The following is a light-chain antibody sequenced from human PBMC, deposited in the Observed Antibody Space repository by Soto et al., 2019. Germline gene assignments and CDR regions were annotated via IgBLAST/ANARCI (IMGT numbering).Light chain of an antibody. CDR3: CSYTTSNTRQIV. CDR1: SRDVGGYNY. V-gene: IGLV2-14*01. Sequence: QSALTQPASGSGSPGQSISISCTGTSRDVGGYNYVSWYQQHPGKAPKFMIYDVSNRPSGVSNRFSGSKSGNTASLTISGLQAEDEADYYCCSYTTSNTRQIVFGTGTKVTVL. CDR2: DVS. J-gene: IGLJ1*01.